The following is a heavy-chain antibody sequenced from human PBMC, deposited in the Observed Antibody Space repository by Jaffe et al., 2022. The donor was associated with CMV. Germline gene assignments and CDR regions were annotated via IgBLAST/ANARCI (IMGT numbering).Heavy chain of an antibody. D-gene: IGHD6-19*01. CDR2: ITWKSRTL. Sequence: EVQLVESGGGVVQAGRSLRLSCSISGFNFDDYAMHWVRQVPGKGLEWISGITWKSRTLGYADSVKGRFVISRDNAKNSLILQMNNLRPEDTALYYCVKDRYQILAVPEDWGQGTLVTVSS. J-gene: IGHJ4*02. V-gene: IGHV3-9*01. CDR3: VKDRYQILAVPED. CDR1: GFNFDDYA.